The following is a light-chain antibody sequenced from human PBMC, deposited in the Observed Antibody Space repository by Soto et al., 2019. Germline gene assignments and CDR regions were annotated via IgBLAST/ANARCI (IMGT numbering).Light chain of an antibody. V-gene: IGKV1-5*01. CDR3: QQLNTLPFT. CDR2: DVS. CDR1: QTVERW. Sequence: DIQMTQSPSSLSASVGDSVTITCRASQTVERWMAWYQQKPGKAPKLLISDVSTLERGVPSRFSGSGSATEFTLTISGLQPDDFATYYCQQLNTLPFTFGQGTRLEIK. J-gene: IGKJ5*01.